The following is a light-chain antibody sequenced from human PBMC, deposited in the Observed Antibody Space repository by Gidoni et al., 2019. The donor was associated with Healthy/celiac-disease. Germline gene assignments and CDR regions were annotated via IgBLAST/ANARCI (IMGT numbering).Light chain of an antibody. V-gene: IGLV1-40*01. CDR2: GNS. J-gene: IGLJ1*01. Sequence: QSVLTQPPSVSGAPGPRVTISCTGSSSNIGAGYDVHWYQQRPGTAPKLLIYGNSNRPSVVPDRFSGSKSGTSASLAITGLQAEDEADYYCQSYDSSLSGYVFGTGTKVTVL. CDR1: SSNIGAGYD. CDR3: QSYDSSLSGYV.